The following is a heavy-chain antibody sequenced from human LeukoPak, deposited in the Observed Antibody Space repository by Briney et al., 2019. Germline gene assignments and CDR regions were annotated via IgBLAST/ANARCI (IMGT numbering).Heavy chain of an antibody. D-gene: IGHD3-22*01. V-gene: IGHV1-69*13. J-gene: IGHJ4*02. CDR2: IIPIFGTA. Sequence: GASVKVSCKASGYTFTNYIISWVRQAPGQGLEWMGGIIPIFGTANYAQKFQGRVTITADESTSTAYMELSSLRSDDTAVYYCAREIPDSSGSTIDYWGQGTLVTVSS. CDR1: GYTFTNYI. CDR3: AREIPDSSGSTIDY.